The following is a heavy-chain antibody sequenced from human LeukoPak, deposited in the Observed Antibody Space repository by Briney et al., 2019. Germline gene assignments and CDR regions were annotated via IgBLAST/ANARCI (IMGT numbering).Heavy chain of an antibody. CDR1: GYTFTSYY. Sequence: GSVKVSCKXSGYTFTSYYMHWVRQAPGQGLEWMGIINPSGGSTTYAQKFQGRVTMTRDTSTSTVYMELSSPRSEGTAVYYCGLIAVADTGFDFWGQGTLVTVSS. D-gene: IGHD6-19*01. J-gene: IGHJ4*02. CDR3: GLIAVADTGFDF. V-gene: IGHV1-46*01. CDR2: INPSGGST.